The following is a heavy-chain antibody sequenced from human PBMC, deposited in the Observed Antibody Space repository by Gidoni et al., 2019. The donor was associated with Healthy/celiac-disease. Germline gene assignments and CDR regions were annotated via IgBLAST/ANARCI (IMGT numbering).Heavy chain of an antibody. CDR3: AKDSTSGYSSIWYLSDAFDI. D-gene: IGHD6-13*01. CDR2: ISWNSGRI. CDR1: GLTFDDYA. Sequence: EVQLVESGGGVVQPGRSLRLDCAASGLTFDDYAMRWVRQAPGNGLEWVSGISWNSGRIVYADSVKCRFTISRDNAKNSLYLQMNSLSAEDTSLYYCAKDSTSGYSSIWYLSDAFDIWGQGTMVTVSS. J-gene: IGHJ3*02. V-gene: IGHV3-9*01.